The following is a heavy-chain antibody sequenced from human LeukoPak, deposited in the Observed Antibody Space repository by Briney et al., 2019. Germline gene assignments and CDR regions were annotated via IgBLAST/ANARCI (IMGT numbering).Heavy chain of an antibody. CDR2: IIPIFGTA. Sequence: ASVKVSCKASGYTFTGYYMHWVRQAPGQGLEWMGGIIPIFGTANYAQKFQGRVTITTDESTSTAYMELSSLRSEDTAVYYCAREGYYYDSSGSEKSLWFDPWGQGTLVTVSS. CDR3: AREGYYYDSSGSEKSLWFDP. V-gene: IGHV1-69*05. D-gene: IGHD3-22*01. CDR1: GYTFTGYY. J-gene: IGHJ5*02.